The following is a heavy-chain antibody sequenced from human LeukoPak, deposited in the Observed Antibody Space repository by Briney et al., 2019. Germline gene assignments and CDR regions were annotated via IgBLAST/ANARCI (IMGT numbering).Heavy chain of an antibody. CDR3: ARDLSPLVCCGNWGDAFDI. CDR2: ISAYNGNT. V-gene: IGHV1-18*01. D-gene: IGHD7-27*01. J-gene: IGHJ3*02. CDR1: GYTFTSYG. Sequence: GASVKVSCKASGYTFTSYGISWVRQAPGQGLEWMGWISAYNGNTNYAQKLQGRVTMTTDTSTSTAYMELRSLRSDDTAVYYCARDLSPLVCCGNWGDAFDIWGQGTMVTVSS.